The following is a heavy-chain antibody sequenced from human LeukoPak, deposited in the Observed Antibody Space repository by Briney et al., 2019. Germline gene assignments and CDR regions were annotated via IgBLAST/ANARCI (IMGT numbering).Heavy chain of an antibody. Sequence: GRSLRLSCAASGFTFSSYAMHWVRQAPGKGLEWVAVISYDGSNKYYADSVKGRFTISRDNSKNTLYLQMNSLRAEDTAVYYCARVGGDYDSSGYQVDYFVYWGQGTLVTVSS. J-gene: IGHJ4*02. CDR3: ARVGGDYDSSGYQVDYFVY. D-gene: IGHD3-22*01. CDR2: ISYDGSNK. V-gene: IGHV3-30-3*01. CDR1: GFTFSSYA.